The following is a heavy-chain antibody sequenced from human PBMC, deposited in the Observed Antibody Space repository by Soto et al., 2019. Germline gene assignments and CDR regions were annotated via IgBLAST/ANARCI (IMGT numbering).Heavy chain of an antibody. D-gene: IGHD3-3*01. Sequence: PGGSLRLSCAASGFTFDEYAMHWVRQPPGKGLEWVSLISWDGSNRYYADSVQGRFTISRDNSKYSLYLEMNGRRPEDTALYYCAKDISRGPTKNYDFRSGPDYWGQET. CDR2: ISWDGSNR. CDR1: GFTFDEYA. J-gene: IGHJ4*02. CDR3: AKDISRGPTKNYDFRSGPDY. V-gene: IGHV3-43D*04.